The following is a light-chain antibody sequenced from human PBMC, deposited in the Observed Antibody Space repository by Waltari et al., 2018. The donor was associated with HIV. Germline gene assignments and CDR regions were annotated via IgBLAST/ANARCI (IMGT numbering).Light chain of an antibody. J-gene: IGLJ3*02. CDR2: DNT. CDR1: NLGTKS. Sequence: SYVLTQPPSVSVVPGQTASITCGGDNLGTKSVHWYQQKSGQAPVLVVSDNTDRPSGIPERFSGSNSGNTATLTLNRVEAGDEADYYCQVWDSTSDWVFGGGSKLTVL. CDR3: QVWDSTSDWV. V-gene: IGLV3-21*02.